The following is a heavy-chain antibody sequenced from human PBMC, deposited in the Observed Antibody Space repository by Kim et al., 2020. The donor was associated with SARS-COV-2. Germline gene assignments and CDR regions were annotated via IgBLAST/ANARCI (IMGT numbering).Heavy chain of an antibody. D-gene: IGHD3-16*01. CDR1: GFIFSDYY. V-gene: IGHV3-11*04. J-gene: IGHJ6*02. Sequence: GGSLRLSCAVSGFIFSDYYMSWIRQSPGKGLECVSYLSSSGSTKYYADSVKGRFTISRDNTNNSLYLQMNSLRAEDTAVYYCARFLEGGFYGFDVWGQGT. CDR2: LSSSGSTK. CDR3: ARFLEGGFYGFDV.